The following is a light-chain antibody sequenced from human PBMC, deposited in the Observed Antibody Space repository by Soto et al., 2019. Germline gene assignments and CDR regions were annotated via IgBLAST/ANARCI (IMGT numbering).Light chain of an antibody. V-gene: IGLV2-11*01. J-gene: IGLJ2*01. CDR2: DVI. Sequence: QSALTQPRSVSGSPGQSVTISCSGTSSVVGGYDYVSWYQQHPGKAPKLIIYDVIKRPSGVPDRFSGSKSGNTASLTISGLQTDDEADYYCCSYAGGHTSIFGGGTKLTVL. CDR1: SSVVGGYDY. CDR3: CSYAGGHTSI.